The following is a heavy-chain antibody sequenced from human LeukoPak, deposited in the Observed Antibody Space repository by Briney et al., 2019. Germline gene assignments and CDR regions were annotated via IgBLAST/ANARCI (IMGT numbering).Heavy chain of an antibody. V-gene: IGHV4-61*02. CDR3: AREQYSSSWRNNWFDP. CDR2: IYTSGST. J-gene: IGHJ5*02. D-gene: IGHD6-13*01. CDR1: GGSISSGSYY. Sequence: SETLSLTCTVSGGSISSGSYYWSWIRQPAGKGLEWIGRIYTSGSTNYNPSLKSRVTISVDTSKNQFSLKLSSVTAADTAVYYCAREQYSSSWRNNWFDPWGQGTLVTVSS.